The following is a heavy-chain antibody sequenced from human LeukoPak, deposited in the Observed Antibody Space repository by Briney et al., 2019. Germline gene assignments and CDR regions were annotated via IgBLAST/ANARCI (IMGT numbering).Heavy chain of an antibody. V-gene: IGHV4-61*02. CDR3: AREWELPRYFDY. CDR2: IYTSGST. D-gene: IGHD1-26*01. Sequence: PSETLSLTCTVSGGSISSGSYYWSWIRQPAGRGLEWIGRIYTSGSTNYNPSLKSRVTISVDTSKNQFSLKLSSVTAADTAVYYCAREWELPRYFDYWGQGTLVTVSS. J-gene: IGHJ4*02. CDR1: GGSISSGSYY.